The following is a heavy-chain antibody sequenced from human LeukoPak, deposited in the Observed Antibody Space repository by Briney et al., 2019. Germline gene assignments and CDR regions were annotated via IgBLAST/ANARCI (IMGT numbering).Heavy chain of an antibody. Sequence: VKVSCKASGGTFSSYAISWVRQAPGQGLEWMGGIIPIFGTANYAQKFQGRVTITTDESTSTAYMELSSLRSEDTAVYYCAREGKQLATIPGLVFPNYYYYYYMDVWGKGTTVTVSS. CDR3: AREGKQLATIPGLVFPNYYYYYYMDV. D-gene: IGHD5-12*01. CDR1: GGTFSSYA. CDR2: IIPIFGTA. J-gene: IGHJ6*03. V-gene: IGHV1-69*13.